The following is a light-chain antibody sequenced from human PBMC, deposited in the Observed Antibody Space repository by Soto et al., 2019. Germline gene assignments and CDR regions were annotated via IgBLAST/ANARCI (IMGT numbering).Light chain of an antibody. J-gene: IGKJ1*01. CDR2: ATS. CDR1: QSISSY. V-gene: IGKV1-39*01. Sequence: DIQMTQSPSSLSASVGDRVTITCRASQSISSYLNWFQQKPGKAPKVLIYATSGLQSGVPSRFSGSGSGTDFTLTISSLQPEEFTTYYCQQSYTTPWTFGQGTKVDIK. CDR3: QQSYTTPWT.